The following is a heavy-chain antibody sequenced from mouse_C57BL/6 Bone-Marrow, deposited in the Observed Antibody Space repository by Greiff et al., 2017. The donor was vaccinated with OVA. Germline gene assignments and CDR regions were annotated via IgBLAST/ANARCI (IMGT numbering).Heavy chain of an antibody. J-gene: IGHJ3*01. D-gene: IGHD2-2*01. CDR1: GFTFSDYG. CDR2: ISSGSSTI. CDR3: ASGGYDRWFAY. Sequence: DVMLVESGGGLVKPGGSLKLSCAASGFTFSDYGMHWVRQAPEKGLEWVAYISSGSSTIYYADTVKGRFTISRDNAKNTLFLQMTSLRSEDTAMYYCASGGYDRWFAYWGQGTLVTVSA. V-gene: IGHV5-17*01.